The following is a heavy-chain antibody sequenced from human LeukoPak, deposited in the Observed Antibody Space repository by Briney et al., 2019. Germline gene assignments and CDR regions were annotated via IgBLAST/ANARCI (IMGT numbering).Heavy chain of an antibody. CDR2: ISGGST. CDR3: AKTYYYDSSGHDAFDI. J-gene: IGHJ3*02. V-gene: IGHV3-23*01. Sequence: GGSLRLSCAASGFTFSSYAMSWVRQAPGKGLEWVSAISGGSTYYADSVKGRFTISRDNSKNTLYLQMDSLRAEDTAVYYCAKTYYYDSSGHDAFDIWGQGTMVTVSS. D-gene: IGHD3-22*01. CDR1: GFTFSSYA.